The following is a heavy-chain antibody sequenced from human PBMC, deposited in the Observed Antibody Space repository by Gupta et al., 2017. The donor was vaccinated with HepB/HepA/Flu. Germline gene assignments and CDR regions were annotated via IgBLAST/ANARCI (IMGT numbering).Heavy chain of an antibody. Sequence: QLQLQESCTGLVKPSETLSITCTVSGGSISSSRYYWGWIRQPPGKGLEWIGSIYYSGSTYYNPSLKSRVTISVDTSKNQFSLKLSSVTAADTAVYYCARHLNYYDSSGYYYWGQGTLVTVSS. CDR2: IYYSGST. CDR3: ARHLNYYDSSGYYY. CDR1: GGSISSSRYY. V-gene: IGHV4-39*01. D-gene: IGHD3-22*01. J-gene: IGHJ4*02.